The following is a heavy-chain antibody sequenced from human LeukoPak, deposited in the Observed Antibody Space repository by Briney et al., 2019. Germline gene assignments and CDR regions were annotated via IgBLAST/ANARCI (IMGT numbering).Heavy chain of an antibody. CDR1: GYSISSSNW. CDR3: ARESSNYYGSGSYYPALDYYYGMDV. D-gene: IGHD3-10*01. J-gene: IGHJ6*02. V-gene: IGHV4-28*03. Sequence: PSETLSLTCAVSGYSISSSNWWAWIRQPPGKELVWIGYIYYSGNTNYNPSLKSRVTISVDTSKNQFSLKLSSVTAADTAVYYCARESSNYYGSGSYYPALDYYYGMDVWGQGTTVTVSS. CDR2: IYYSGNT.